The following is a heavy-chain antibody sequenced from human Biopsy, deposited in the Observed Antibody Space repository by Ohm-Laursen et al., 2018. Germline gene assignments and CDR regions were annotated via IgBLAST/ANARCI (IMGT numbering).Heavy chain of an antibody. Sequence: ASVKVSCRASGYTFTNYGISWVRQAPGQGLEWMGRIIPYNGDTDYAQKLQGRVTMTTDTSTSTAYMDLRSLRSDDTAVYYCARDRWPRVTLRGLVVFDFWGQGTLVIVSS. CDR1: GYTFTNYG. D-gene: IGHD3/OR15-3a*01. CDR2: IIPYNGDT. CDR3: ARDRWPRVTLRGLVVFDF. V-gene: IGHV1-18*01. J-gene: IGHJ4*02.